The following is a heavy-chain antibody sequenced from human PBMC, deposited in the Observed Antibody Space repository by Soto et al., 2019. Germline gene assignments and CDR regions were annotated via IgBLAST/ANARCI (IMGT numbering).Heavy chain of an antibody. J-gene: IGHJ4*02. D-gene: IGHD3-16*01. CDR2: ISYDGSNK. V-gene: IGHV3-30*18. CDR3: AKGTVPTFWDFDY. CDR1: GFTFSSYG. Sequence: GGSLRLSCAASGFTFSSYGMHWVRQAPGKGLEWVAVISYDGSNKYYADSVKGRFTISRDNSKNTLYLQMNSLRAEDTAVYYCAKGTVPTFWDFDYWGQGTLVTVSS.